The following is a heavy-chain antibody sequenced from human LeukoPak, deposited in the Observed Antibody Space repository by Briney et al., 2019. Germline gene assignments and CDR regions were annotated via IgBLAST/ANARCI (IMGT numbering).Heavy chain of an antibody. J-gene: IGHJ3*02. V-gene: IGHV7-4-1*02. CDR1: GYTFTSYA. D-gene: IGHD1-26*01. CDR3: AREGSGSYRGWGTDAFDI. CDR2: INTNTGNP. Sequence: VASVKVSCKASGYTFTSYAMNWVRQAPGQGLEWMGWINTNTGNPTYAQGFTGRFVFSLDTSVSTAYLQISSLKAEDTAVYYCAREGSGSYRGWGTDAFDIWGQGTMVTVSS.